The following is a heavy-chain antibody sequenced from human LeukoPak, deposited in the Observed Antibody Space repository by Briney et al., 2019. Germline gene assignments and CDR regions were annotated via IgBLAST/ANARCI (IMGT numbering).Heavy chain of an antibody. CDR3: ARSAFRDYYFAMDV. D-gene: IGHD3-10*01. CDR2: IFYGGST. J-gene: IGHJ6*02. V-gene: IGHV4-59*02. CDR1: GGSVSSYY. Sequence: SETLSLTCTVSGGSVSSYYRSWIRQLPGKGLEWIGFIFYGGSTNYNPSLKSRVTISEDTSKNQFSLKLSSVTAADTAVYYCARSAFRDYYFAMDVWGQGTTVTVSS.